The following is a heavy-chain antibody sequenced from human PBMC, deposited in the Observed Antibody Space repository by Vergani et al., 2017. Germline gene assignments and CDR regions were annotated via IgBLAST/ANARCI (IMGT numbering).Heavy chain of an antibody. D-gene: IGHD2-15*01. Sequence: QVQLVQSGAEVKKPGSSVKVSCKASGGTFSSYAISWVRQAPGQGLEWMGGIIPIFGTANYAQKFQGRVTITADESTRTAYMELSSLRSEDTALCYCAKDSVGYCSAVSCYSIHGAEIFDYWGQGTLVTVSS. CDR3: AKDSVGYCSAVSCYSIHGAEIFDY. CDR1: GGTFSSYA. CDR2: IIPIFGTA. V-gene: IGHV1-69*12. J-gene: IGHJ4*02.